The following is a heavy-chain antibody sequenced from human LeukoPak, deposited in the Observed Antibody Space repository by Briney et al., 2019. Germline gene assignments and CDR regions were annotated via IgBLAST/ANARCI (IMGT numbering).Heavy chain of an antibody. CDR2: ISGSGGST. CDR1: GFTFSSYA. V-gene: IGHV3-23*01. D-gene: IGHD3-22*01. J-gene: IGHJ4*02. Sequence: GRSLRLSCAASGFTFSSYAMSWVRQAPGKGLEWVSAISGSGGSTYYADSVKGRFTISRDNSKNTLYLQMNSLRAEDTAVYYCAKDPVTMIVVVIPYYFDYWGQGTLVTVSS. CDR3: AKDPVTMIVVVIPYYFDY.